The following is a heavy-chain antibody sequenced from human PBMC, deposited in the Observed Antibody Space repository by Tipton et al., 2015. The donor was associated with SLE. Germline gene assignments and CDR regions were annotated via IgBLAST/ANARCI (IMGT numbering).Heavy chain of an antibody. Sequence: TLSLTCTVSGGSISSGGYYWTWIRQHPGKGLEWIGYIYYSVSTYYNPALKSRVTISVDTSKNQFSLRLMSLTAADTAVYYCARARSEDTCWSDYSYYYYYMDVWGRGTTVTVSS. CDR2: IYYSVST. CDR1: GGSISSGGYY. V-gene: IGHV4-31*03. D-gene: IGHD3-3*01. J-gene: IGHJ6*03. CDR3: ARARSEDTCWSDYSYYYYYMDV.